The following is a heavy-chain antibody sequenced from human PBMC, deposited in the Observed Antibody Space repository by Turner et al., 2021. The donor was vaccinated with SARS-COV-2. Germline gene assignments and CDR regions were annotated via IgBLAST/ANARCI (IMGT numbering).Heavy chain of an antibody. CDR1: AGSFNAYY. J-gene: IGHJ4*02. V-gene: IGHV4-34*01. D-gene: IGHD3-22*01. CDR3: ARVVMIASTPANFDY. Sequence: QVHLQPWGAGLLKLSETLSLTCAVSAGSFNAYYWSWVRQPPGKGLQWIGEINHRGSTSYNPSLKSRVTISVDTSKSQVSLKVDSVTAADTAVYYCARVVMIASTPANFDYWGQGTLVTVSS. CDR2: INHRGST.